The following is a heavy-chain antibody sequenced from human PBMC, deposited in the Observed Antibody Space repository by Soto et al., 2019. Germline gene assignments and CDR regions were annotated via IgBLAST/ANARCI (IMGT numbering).Heavy chain of an antibody. D-gene: IGHD1-1*01. CDR3: ARYILGLYYFDY. CDR2: ILGSGSNT. V-gene: IGHV3-23*01. J-gene: IGHJ4*02. Sequence: GGSLRLSCSASGFIFSNYAMTWLRQAPGERPEWVSTILGSGSNTYCPDSVKGRFTISRDNSRNTVDLHLNSLRAEDTAIYSCARYILGLYYFDYWGQGTPVTVSS. CDR1: GFIFSNYA.